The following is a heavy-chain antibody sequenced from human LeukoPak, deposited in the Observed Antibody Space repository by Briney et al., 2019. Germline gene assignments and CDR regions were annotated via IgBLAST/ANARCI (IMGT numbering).Heavy chain of an antibody. CDR1: GFTFSSYG. Sequence: PGRSLRLSCAASGFTFSSYGMHWVRQAPGKGLEWVAVISYDGSNKYYADPVKGRFTISRDNSKNTLYLQMNSLRAEDTAVYYCAKDLISGYCSGGSCSFYGAFDIWGQGTMVTVSS. CDR3: AKDLISGYCSGGSCSFYGAFDI. V-gene: IGHV3-30*18. D-gene: IGHD2-15*01. CDR2: ISYDGSNK. J-gene: IGHJ3*02.